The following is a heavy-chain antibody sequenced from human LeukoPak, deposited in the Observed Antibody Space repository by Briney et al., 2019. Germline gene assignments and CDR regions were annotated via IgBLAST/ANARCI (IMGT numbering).Heavy chain of an antibody. Sequence: GGSLRLSCAASGFTFSSYWMSWVRQAPGKGLEWVANIKQDGSEKYYVDSVKGRFTISRDNAKNSLYLQMNSLRAEDTAVYYCARTIVVVTEYYFDYWGQGTLVTVSS. D-gene: IGHD2-21*02. V-gene: IGHV3-7*01. J-gene: IGHJ4*02. CDR2: IKQDGSEK. CDR1: GFTFSSYW. CDR3: ARTIVVVTEYYFDY.